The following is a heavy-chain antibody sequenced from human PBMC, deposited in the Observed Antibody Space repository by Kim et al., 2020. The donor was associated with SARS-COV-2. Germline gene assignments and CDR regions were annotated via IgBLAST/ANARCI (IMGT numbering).Heavy chain of an antibody. CDR2: INPNDGRA. Sequence: ASVKVSCKASGDTFIAYYMHWVRQAPGQGLEWVGTINPNDGRATYPEKFQGRVIMTRDTATSTVHMDLSRLTSDDTAVYYCARESRTWGQGTLVTVSS. V-gene: IGHV1-46*01. J-gene: IGHJ4*02. CDR3: ARESRT. CDR1: GDTFIAYY.